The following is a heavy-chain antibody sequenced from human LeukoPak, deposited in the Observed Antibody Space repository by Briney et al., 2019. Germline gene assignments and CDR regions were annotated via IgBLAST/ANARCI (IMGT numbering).Heavy chain of an antibody. D-gene: IGHD4-17*01. CDR1: GYTFTGYS. CDR3: ARRGNYGDYFDY. Sequence: ASVKVSCRASGYTFTGYSIHWVRQAPGQGLEWMGWINPNSGSTNYAQKFQGRVTMTRDTSISTAFMDLSRLRSNDTAVYYCARRGNYGDYFDYWGQGTLVTVSS. V-gene: IGHV1-2*02. CDR2: INPNSGST. J-gene: IGHJ4*02.